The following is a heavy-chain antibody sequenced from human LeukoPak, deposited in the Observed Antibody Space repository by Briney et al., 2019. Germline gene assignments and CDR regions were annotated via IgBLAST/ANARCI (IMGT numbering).Heavy chain of an antibody. CDR3: ARRVVAGTTVDF. J-gene: IGHJ4*02. CDR2: IFYDGTT. V-gene: IGHV4-39*01. D-gene: IGHD6-19*01. Sequence: ASETLSLTCTVSGGSISSPNSYWGWIRQPPGKGLEWIGSIFYDGTTYYNPSLKSRVTISVDTSKSQFSLTLRSVTAADTAVYYCARRVVAGTTVDFWGQGNLVNVSS. CDR1: GGSISSPNSY.